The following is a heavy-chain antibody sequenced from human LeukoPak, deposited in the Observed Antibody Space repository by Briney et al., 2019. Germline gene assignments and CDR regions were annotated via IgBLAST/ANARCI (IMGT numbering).Heavy chain of an antibody. CDR1: GYSFTGYY. J-gene: IGHJ3*02. Sequence: ASVKVSCKTSGYSFTGYYIHWVRQAPGQGLEWMGWINGHSGGTNSAQRFQGRVTMTRDTSINTAYMELSSLTSDDTAVYYCARLRESSGGYYAFDIWGQGTMVTVSS. V-gene: IGHV1-2*02. D-gene: IGHD1-26*01. CDR2: INGHSGGT. CDR3: ARLRESSGGYYAFDI.